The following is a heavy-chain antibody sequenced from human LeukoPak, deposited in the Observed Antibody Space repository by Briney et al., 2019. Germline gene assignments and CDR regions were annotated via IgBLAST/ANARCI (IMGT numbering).Heavy chain of an antibody. D-gene: IGHD1-26*01. CDR2: VRGSDAGT. V-gene: IGHV3-23*01. CDR3: AKNRGGSYYSGSDY. J-gene: IGHJ4*02. CDR1: GFTFSSYA. Sequence: PGGSLRLSCAASGFTFSSYAMNWVRQAPGKGLEWVSAVRGSDAGTSYADSVKGRFTISRDNPRNTLYLQMISLRAEDTAVYYCAKNRGGSYYSGSDYWGQGTLVTVSS.